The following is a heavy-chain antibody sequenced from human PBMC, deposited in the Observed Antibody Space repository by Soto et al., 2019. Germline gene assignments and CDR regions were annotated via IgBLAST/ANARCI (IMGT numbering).Heavy chain of an antibody. CDR1: GFTFDDYA. V-gene: IGHV3-9*01. CDR2: ISWNSGSI. Sequence: EVQLVESGGGLVQPGRSLRLSCAASGFTFDDYAMHWVRQAPGKGLEWVSGISWNSGSIGYADSVKGRFTITRDNAKNSLYLQMNSLRAEDTALYYCAKVAGGMDVWGQGTTVTVSS. J-gene: IGHJ6*02. CDR3: AKVAGGMDV.